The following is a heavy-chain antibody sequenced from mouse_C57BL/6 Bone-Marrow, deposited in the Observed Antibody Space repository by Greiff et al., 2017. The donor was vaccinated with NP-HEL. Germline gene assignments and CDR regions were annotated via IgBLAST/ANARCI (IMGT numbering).Heavy chain of an antibody. J-gene: IGHJ3*01. D-gene: IGHD2-4*01. CDR2: ISSGGDYI. CDR3: TREGFDYPFAY. Sequence: EVQGVESGEGLVKPGGSLKLSCAASGFTFSSYAMSWVRQTPEKRLEWVAYISSGGDYIYYADTVKGRFTISRDNARNTLYLQMSSLKSEDTAMYYCTREGFDYPFAYWGQGTLVTVSA. V-gene: IGHV5-9-1*02. CDR1: GFTFSSYA.